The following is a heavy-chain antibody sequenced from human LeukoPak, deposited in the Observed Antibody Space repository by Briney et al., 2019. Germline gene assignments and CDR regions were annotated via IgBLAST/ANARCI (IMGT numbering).Heavy chain of an antibody. V-gene: IGHV4-59*01. CDR2: IYYSGST. Sequence: SETLSLTCTVSGGSISSYYWSWIRQPPGKGLEWIGYIYYSGSTNYNPSLKSRVTISVDTSKNQFSLKLSSVTAADTAVYYCARGRQMATIRWPYFGYWGQGTLVTVSS. CDR3: ARGRQMATIRWPYFGY. D-gene: IGHD5-24*01. CDR1: GGSISSYY. J-gene: IGHJ4*02.